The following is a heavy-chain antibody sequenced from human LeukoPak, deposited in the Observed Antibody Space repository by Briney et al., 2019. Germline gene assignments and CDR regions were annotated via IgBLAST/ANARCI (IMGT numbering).Heavy chain of an antibody. CDR3: ARRLLVVRGVHFDY. CDR1: GGSISSSSYY. CDR2: IYYSGST. Sequence: KPSETLSLTCTVSGGSISSSSYYWGWIRQPPGKGLEWIGSIYYSGSTYYNPSLKSRVTISVDTSKNQFSLKLSSVTAADTAVYYCARRLLVVRGVHFDYWGQGALVTVSS. V-gene: IGHV4-39*07. D-gene: IGHD3-10*01. J-gene: IGHJ4*02.